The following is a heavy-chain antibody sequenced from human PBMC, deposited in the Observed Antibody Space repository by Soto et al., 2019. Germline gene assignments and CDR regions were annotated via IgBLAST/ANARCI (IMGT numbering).Heavy chain of an antibody. CDR2: ISHDGSKA. Sequence: QVQLVESGGGVVQPGRSLRLSCAASGFSFSSYGVHWVRQAPGKGLEWVAVISHDGSKAYYADAVNGRFTISRDNAKNTVYLQMNSLRPEDTAVYYCAKQGIEVAGTDYFDYWGQGAQVTVAS. CDR1: GFSFSSYG. CDR3: AKQGIEVAGTDYFDY. J-gene: IGHJ4*02. D-gene: IGHD6-19*01. V-gene: IGHV3-30*18.